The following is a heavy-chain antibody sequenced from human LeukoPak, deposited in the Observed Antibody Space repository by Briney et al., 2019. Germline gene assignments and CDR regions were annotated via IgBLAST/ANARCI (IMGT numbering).Heavy chain of an antibody. CDR1: GYTFTSYI. V-gene: IGHV1-69*13. Sequence: SVTVSCKASGYTFTSYIITWVRQAPGQGLEWMGGIIPIFGTANYAQKFQGRVTITADESTSTAYMELSSLRSEDTAVYYCATAALGYCSSTSCYTFDYWGQGTLVTVSS. CDR2: IIPIFGTA. D-gene: IGHD2-2*02. J-gene: IGHJ4*02. CDR3: ATAALGYCSSTSCYTFDY.